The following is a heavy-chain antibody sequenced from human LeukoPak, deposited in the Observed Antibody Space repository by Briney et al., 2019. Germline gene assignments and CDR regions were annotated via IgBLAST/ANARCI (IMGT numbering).Heavy chain of an antibody. J-gene: IGHJ6*03. CDR2: ISGSGGST. D-gene: IGHD2-2*01. CDR1: GFTFSSDA. V-gene: IGHV3-23*01. Sequence: PGGSLRLSCAASGFTFSSDAMKWVRQAPGKGLEWVSAISGSGGSTYYADSVKGRFTISRDNSKNTLYLQMNSLRAEDTAVYYCAKISSYCSSTSCSRDYYYYMDVWGKGTTVTISS. CDR3: AKISSYCSSTSCSRDYYYYMDV.